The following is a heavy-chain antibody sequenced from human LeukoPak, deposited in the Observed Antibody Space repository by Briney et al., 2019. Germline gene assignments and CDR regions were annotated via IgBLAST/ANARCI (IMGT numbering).Heavy chain of an antibody. V-gene: IGHV1-8*01. D-gene: IGHD5-24*01. CDR2: MNPKSSNT. Sequence: GASVKVSCKASGYTFSSYDINWVRQATGQGLEWMGWMNPKSSNTAYAQKFQGRVTMTRNTSITTAYMELNSLRSEDTAVYYCARRNYGSPRWFDPWGQGTLVTVSS. J-gene: IGHJ5*02. CDR3: ARRNYGSPRWFDP. CDR1: GYTFSSYD.